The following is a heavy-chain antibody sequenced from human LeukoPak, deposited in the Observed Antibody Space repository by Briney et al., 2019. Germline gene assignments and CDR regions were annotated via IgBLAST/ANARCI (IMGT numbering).Heavy chain of an antibody. CDR2: IYYSGRT. V-gene: IGHV4-59*05. J-gene: IGHJ2*01. Sequence: PSETLSLTCTVSGGSISSYYWGWIRQPPGMGLEWIGSIYYSGRTYHNPSLKSRVTISVDTPKNQFSLNLTSVTAADKAVYYCAHSNTWAWYFDIWGRGTLVTVSS. CDR1: GGSISSYY. CDR3: AHSNTWAWYFDI. D-gene: IGHD4-11*01.